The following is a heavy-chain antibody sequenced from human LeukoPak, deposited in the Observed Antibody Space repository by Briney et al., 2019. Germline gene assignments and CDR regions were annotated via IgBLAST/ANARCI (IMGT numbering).Heavy chain of an antibody. V-gene: IGHV1-18*01. CDR3: ARSDYYDSRGFFDY. D-gene: IGHD3-22*01. J-gene: IGHJ4*02. CDR2: ISAYNGNT. CDR1: GYTFTSYG. Sequence: ASVKVSRKASGYTFTSYGISWVRQAPGQGLEWMGWISAYNGNTNYAQKLQGRVTMTTDTSTSTAYMELRSLRSDDTAVYYCARSDYYDSRGFFDYWGQGTLVTVSS.